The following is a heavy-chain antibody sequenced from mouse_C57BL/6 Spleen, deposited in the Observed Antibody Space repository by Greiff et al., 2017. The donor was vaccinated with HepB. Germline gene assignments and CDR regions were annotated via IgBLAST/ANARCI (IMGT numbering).Heavy chain of an antibody. J-gene: IGHJ1*03. Sequence: QVQLQQSGPELVKPGASVKISCKASGYAFSSSWMNWVKQRPGKGLEWIGRIYPGDGDTNYNGKFKGKATLTADKSSSTAYMQLSSLTSEDSAVYFCARNDDGYWYFDVWGTGTTVTVSS. D-gene: IGHD2-3*01. CDR3: ARNDDGYWYFDV. CDR1: GYAFSSSW. V-gene: IGHV1-82*01. CDR2: IYPGDGDT.